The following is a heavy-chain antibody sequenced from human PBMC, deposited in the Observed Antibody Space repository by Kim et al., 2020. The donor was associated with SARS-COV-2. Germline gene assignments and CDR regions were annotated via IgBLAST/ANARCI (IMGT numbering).Heavy chain of an antibody. J-gene: IGHJ4*02. CDR1: GFTFSSYE. CDR2: ISSSGSTI. V-gene: IGHV3-48*03. Sequence: GGSLRLSCAASGFTFSSYEMNWVRQAPGKGLEWVSYISSSGSTIYYAYSVKGRFTISRDNAKNSLYLQMNSLRAEDTAVYYCAREAAAGGFYFDYWGQGTLVTVSS. CDR3: AREAAAGGFYFDY. D-gene: IGHD6-13*01.